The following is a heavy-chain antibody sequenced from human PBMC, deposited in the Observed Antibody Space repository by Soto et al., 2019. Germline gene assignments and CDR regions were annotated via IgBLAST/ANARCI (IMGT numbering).Heavy chain of an antibody. D-gene: IGHD3-9*01. V-gene: IGHV3-15*07. CDR3: TTRPNSPEYYDILTGYYNASSYYGMDV. CDR1: GFTFSNAW. Sequence: PGGSLRLSCAASGFTFSNAWMNWVRQAPGKGLEWVGRIKSKTDGGTTDYAAPVKGRFTISRDDSKNTLYLQMNSLKTEDTAVYYCTTRPNSPEYYDILTGYYNASSYYGMDVWGQGTTVTVSS. J-gene: IGHJ6*02. CDR2: IKSKTDGGTT.